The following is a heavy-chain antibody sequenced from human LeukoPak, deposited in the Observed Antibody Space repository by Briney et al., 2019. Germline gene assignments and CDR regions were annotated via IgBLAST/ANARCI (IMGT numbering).Heavy chain of an antibody. D-gene: IGHD3-10*01. Sequence: PGGSLRLSCAASGFTVSSNYMSWVRQAPGKGLEWVSVIYSSGSTSYADSVKGRFTISRDNSKNTLYLQMNGLGAEDTAVYYCARSGNLPFDYWGQGTLVTVSS. V-gene: IGHV3-66*01. J-gene: IGHJ4*02. CDR1: GFTVSSNY. CDR3: ARSGNLPFDY. CDR2: IYSSGST.